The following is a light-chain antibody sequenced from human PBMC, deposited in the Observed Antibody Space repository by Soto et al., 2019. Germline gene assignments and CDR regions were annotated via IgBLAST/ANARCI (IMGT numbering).Light chain of an antibody. V-gene: IGKV3-11*01. CDR3: QQRSDWIT. Sequence: EIVLTQSPATLSSSPGEGATLSCRASQSVGSYLAWYQQKPGQAPRLLIYDASTRATGIPARFSGSGSGTDFTLTISSLEPEDFAIYYCQQRSDWITFGQGTRLEIE. CDR2: DAS. J-gene: IGKJ5*01. CDR1: QSVGSY.